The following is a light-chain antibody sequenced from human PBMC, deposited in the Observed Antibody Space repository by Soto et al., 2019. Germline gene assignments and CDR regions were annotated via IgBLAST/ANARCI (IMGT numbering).Light chain of an antibody. CDR3: QPRSNWPPLWT. CDR2: DTS. J-gene: IGKJ1*01. V-gene: IGKV3-11*01. Sequence: ENVLTQSPATLSLSPGERATLSCRASQSVSSYLAWYQQKPGQAPRLLIYDTSNRATDIPARFSGSGSGTDGTLTLSGIGPEPCAVYYCQPRSNWPPLWTFGQGTKVEIK. CDR1: QSVSSY.